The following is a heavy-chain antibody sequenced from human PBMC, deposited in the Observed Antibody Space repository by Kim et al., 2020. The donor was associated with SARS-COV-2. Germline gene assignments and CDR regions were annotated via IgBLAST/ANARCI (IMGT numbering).Heavy chain of an antibody. CDR1: GFTFSSYA. D-gene: IGHD2-15*01. V-gene: IGHV3-23*01. Sequence: GGSLRLSCAASGFTFSSYAMSWVRQAPGKGLEWVSAISGSGGSTYYADSVKGRFTISRDNSKNTLYLQMNSLRAEDTAVYYCAKCFRGGYCLFTSFDYWGQGALVTVSS. J-gene: IGHJ4*02. CDR3: AKCFRGGYCLFTSFDY. CDR2: ISGSGGST.